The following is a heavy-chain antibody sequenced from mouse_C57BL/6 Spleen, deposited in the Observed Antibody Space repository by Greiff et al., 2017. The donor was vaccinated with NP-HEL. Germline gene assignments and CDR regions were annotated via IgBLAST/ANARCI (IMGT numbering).Heavy chain of an antibody. CDR3: ATDWSAWFAY. Sequence: VKLQQPGAELVKPGASVKLSCKASGYTFTSYWMHWVKQRPGQGLEWIGMIHPNSGSTNYNEKFKSKATLTVDKSSSTAYMQLSSLASEDSAVYYCATDWSAWFAYWGQGTLVTVSA. J-gene: IGHJ3*01. V-gene: IGHV1-64*01. CDR2: IHPNSGST. D-gene: IGHD2-13*01. CDR1: GYTFTSYW.